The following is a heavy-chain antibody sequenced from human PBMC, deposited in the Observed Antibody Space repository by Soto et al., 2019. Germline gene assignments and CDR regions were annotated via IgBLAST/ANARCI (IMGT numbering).Heavy chain of an antibody. Sequence: PWGSLRLSCAASGFTFSSYGMHWVRQAPGKGLEWVAVIWYDGSNKYYADSVKGRFTISRDNSKNTLYLQMNSLRAEDTAVYYCARDLPGTMVRDTIYYYYYGMDVWGQGTTVTVSS. D-gene: IGHD3-10*01. CDR2: IWYDGSNK. J-gene: IGHJ6*02. CDR1: GFTFSSYG. V-gene: IGHV3-33*01. CDR3: ARDLPGTMVRDTIYYYYYGMDV.